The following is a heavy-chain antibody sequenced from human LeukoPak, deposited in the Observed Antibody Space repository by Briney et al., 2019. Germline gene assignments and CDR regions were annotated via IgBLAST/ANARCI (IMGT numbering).Heavy chain of an antibody. CDR3: ARLRYGATSGYHFDC. D-gene: IGHD4-23*01. Sequence: PSETLSLTCTVSGGSISSYYWSWIRQPPGKGLEWIGYIYYSGSSNYNPSLKSRVSISVDTSKNQFSLKLTSVTAADTAVYYCARLRYGATSGYHFDCWGQGTLVTVSS. CDR2: IYYSGSS. J-gene: IGHJ4*02. V-gene: IGHV4-59*01. CDR1: GGSISSYY.